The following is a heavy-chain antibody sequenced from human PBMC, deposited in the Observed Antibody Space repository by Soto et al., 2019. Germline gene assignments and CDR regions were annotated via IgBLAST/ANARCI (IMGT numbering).Heavy chain of an antibody. J-gene: IGHJ4*02. Sequence: GASVKVSCKASGYTFTGYYMHWVRQAPGQGLEWMGWINPNSGGTNYAQKFQGRVTMTRDTSISTAYMELSRLRSDDTAVYYCARDRGYYDSSGYFYWGQGTLVTVSS. D-gene: IGHD3-22*01. CDR2: INPNSGGT. V-gene: IGHV1-2*02. CDR3: ARDRGYYDSSGYFY. CDR1: GYTFTGYY.